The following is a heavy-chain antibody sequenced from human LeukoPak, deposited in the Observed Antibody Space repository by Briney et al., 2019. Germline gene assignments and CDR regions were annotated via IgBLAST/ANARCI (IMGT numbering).Heavy chain of an antibody. CDR2: IQYDGSNE. CDR3: AELGITMIGGV. CDR1: RFTFSSYG. J-gene: IGHJ6*04. V-gene: IGHV3-30*02. D-gene: IGHD3-10*02. Sequence: GGSLRLSCAASRFTFSSYGMHWVRQAPGKGLEWVAYIQYDGSNEQYADSVKGRFSISRDSSKNILYLQMNSLRAEDTAVYYCAELGITMIGGVWGKGTTVTISS.